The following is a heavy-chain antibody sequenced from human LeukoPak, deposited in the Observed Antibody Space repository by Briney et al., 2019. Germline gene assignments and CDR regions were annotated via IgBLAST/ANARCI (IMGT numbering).Heavy chain of an antibody. Sequence: GGSLRLSCAASGFTFITYNMNWVRQAPGKGLEWVSFISSGSRIIYYADSVKGRFTVSRDNAKNSLYLQMNSLRDEDTAVYYCARNPAGIGDYWGQGTLVTVSS. CDR1: GFTFITYN. D-gene: IGHD1-26*01. CDR2: ISSGSRII. V-gene: IGHV3-48*02. J-gene: IGHJ4*02. CDR3: ARNPAGIGDY.